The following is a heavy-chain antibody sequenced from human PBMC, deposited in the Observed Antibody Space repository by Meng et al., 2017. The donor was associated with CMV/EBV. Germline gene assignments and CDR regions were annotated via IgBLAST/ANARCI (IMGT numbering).Heavy chain of an antibody. CDR3: ARDYSGIAARPGFDP. V-gene: IGHV1-69*12. J-gene: IGHJ5*02. CDR2: IIPIFGTA. D-gene: IGHD6-6*01. CDR1: GGTFSSYA. Sequence: QVRLGQPVAEVKKPGAPVKVSCKASGGTFSSYAISWVRQAPGQGLEWMGGIIPIFGTANYAQKFQGRVTITADESTSTAYMELSSLRSEDTAVYYCARDYSGIAARPGFDPWGQGTLVTVSS.